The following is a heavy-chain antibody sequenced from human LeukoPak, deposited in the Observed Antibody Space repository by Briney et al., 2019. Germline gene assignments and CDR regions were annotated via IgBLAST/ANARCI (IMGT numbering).Heavy chain of an antibody. D-gene: IGHD2/OR15-2a*01. J-gene: IGHJ4*02. CDR2: ISWNSGSI. V-gene: IGHV3-9*01. Sequence: GGSLRLSCAASGFTFSRDWMHWVRQAPGKGPVWVSGISWNSGSIGYADSVKGRLTISRDNAKNSLYLQMNSLRAEDTALYYCAKSMEGYFDYWGQGTLVTVSS. CDR1: GFTFSRDW. CDR3: AKSMEGYFDY.